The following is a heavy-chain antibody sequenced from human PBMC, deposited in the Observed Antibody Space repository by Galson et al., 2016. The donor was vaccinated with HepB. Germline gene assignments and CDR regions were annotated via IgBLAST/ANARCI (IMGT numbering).Heavy chain of an antibody. D-gene: IGHD2-21*01. CDR2: IYWDDDK. J-gene: IGHJ4*02. Sequence: PALVKPTQTLTLTCTFSGFSLRTSGVGVTWIRQPPGKALEWLALIYWDDDKRYSPYLKSRLTITKDTSKNQVVLTMTNMGPVDTATYYCAHSGWGSIVWDYWGQGTLVTVSS. V-gene: IGHV2-5*02. CDR1: GFSLRTSGVG. CDR3: AHSGWGSIVWDY.